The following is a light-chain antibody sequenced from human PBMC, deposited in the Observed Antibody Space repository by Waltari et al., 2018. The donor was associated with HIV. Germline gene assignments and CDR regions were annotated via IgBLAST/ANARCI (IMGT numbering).Light chain of an antibody. CDR3: QQNDYSPFN. V-gene: IGKV3D-7*01. Sequence: EIVLTQSPATLSLSPEERATLSCRASHIVTSNYMSWYQQKPGRAPRLLIYGASIRASDIPARFIGNGSGTDFTLTIARLEPEDFAVYFCQQNDYSPFNFGPGTKV. CDR2: GAS. CDR1: HIVTSNY. J-gene: IGKJ3*01.